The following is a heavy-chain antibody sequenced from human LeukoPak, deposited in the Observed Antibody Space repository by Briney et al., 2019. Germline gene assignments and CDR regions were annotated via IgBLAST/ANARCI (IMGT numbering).Heavy chain of an antibody. CDR1: GYSFTSYW. D-gene: IGHD6-13*01. Sequence: GESLKISCKGSGYSFTSYWIGWVRQMPGQGLEWMGIIYPDDSNTIYGPSFQGQVTISADKSINTAYLEWSSLKASDTAIYYCARQGAAGKYYYYYMDVWGKGTTVTVAS. CDR3: ARQGAAGKYYYYYMDV. CDR2: IYPDDSNT. V-gene: IGHV5-51*01. J-gene: IGHJ6*03.